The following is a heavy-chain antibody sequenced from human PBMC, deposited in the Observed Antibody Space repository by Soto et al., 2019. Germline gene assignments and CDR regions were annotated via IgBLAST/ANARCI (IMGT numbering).Heavy chain of an antibody. CDR3: AIRIVATETFDY. V-gene: IGHV4-59*08. CDR2: IYYAGST. D-gene: IGHD5-12*01. Sequence: QVRLQVSGPGLVKPSETLSLTCTVSGGTMLSYYCSWIRQRPGRGLEWIGFIYYAGSTKYNPSLNPRVPISVNTATNKYSLTVSSVTAADTAVYDCAIRIVATETFDYWGQASLVTVSS. J-gene: IGHJ4*02. CDR1: GGTMLSYY.